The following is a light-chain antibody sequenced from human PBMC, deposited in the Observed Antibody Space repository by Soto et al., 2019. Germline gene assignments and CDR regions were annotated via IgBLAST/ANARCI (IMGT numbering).Light chain of an antibody. CDR1: QSVSNY. J-gene: IGKJ3*01. V-gene: IGKV3-11*01. Sequence: DIVLTQSPATLSLSPGERSTLSCRASQSVSNYLAWYQQKPGQAPRLLIYDASNRATGIPARFSGSGSGTVFTLTSSSLEPEDFAVYYCQQRSNWPSFGPGTKVDIK. CDR3: QQRSNWPS. CDR2: DAS.